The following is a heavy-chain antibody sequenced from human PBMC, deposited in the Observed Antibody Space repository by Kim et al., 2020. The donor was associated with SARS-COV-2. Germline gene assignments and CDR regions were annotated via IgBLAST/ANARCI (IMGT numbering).Heavy chain of an antibody. J-gene: IGHJ4*02. CDR3: AGSHDAKFGVITSFDY. Sequence: ASVKVSCKASGYTFTSYGISWVRQAPGQGLEWMGWISAYNGNTNYAQKLQGRVTMTTDTSTSTAYMELRSLRSDDTAVYYCAGSHDAKFGVITSFDYWGQGTLVTVSS. CDR2: ISAYNGNT. V-gene: IGHV1-18*01. CDR1: GYTFTSYG. D-gene: IGHD3-10*01.